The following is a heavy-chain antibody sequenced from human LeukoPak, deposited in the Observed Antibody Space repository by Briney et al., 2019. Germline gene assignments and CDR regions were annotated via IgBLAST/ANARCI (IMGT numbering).Heavy chain of an antibody. J-gene: IGHJ6*02. D-gene: IGHD3-22*01. CDR1: EYTFTGYY. CDR2: INPNSGGT. CDR3: ARSRVVITPRDYYCYGMDV. Sequence: ASVKVSCKASEYTFTGYYMHWVRQAPGQGLEWMGWINPNSGGTNYAQKFQGRVTMTRDTSISTAYMELSRLRSDDTAVYCCARSRVVITPRDYYCYGMDVWGQGTTATVSS. V-gene: IGHV1-2*02.